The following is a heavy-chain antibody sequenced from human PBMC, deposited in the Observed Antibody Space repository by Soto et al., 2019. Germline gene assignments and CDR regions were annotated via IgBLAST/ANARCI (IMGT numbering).Heavy chain of an antibody. CDR1: GYSISSDYY. J-gene: IGHJ6*02. V-gene: IGHV4-38-2*01. Sequence: SETLSLTCAVSGYSISSDYYWGWIRQPQGKGLEWIGSIFHSRSTYYNPSLKSRITISVDTSKNQFSLKLSSVTAADTAVYYCARGLEYYGMDVWGQGTTVTVSS. CDR2: IFHSRST. CDR3: ARGLEYYGMDV.